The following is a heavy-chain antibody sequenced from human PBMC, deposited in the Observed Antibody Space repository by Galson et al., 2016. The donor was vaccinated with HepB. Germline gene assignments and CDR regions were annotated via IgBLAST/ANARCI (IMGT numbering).Heavy chain of an antibody. D-gene: IGHD1-26*01. V-gene: IGHV5-10-1*01. CDR2: IAPSDAYT. J-gene: IGHJ5*02. CDR3: ARRWYSIGLRWFDP. Sequence: QSGAEVKKPGESLRISCKGSGCSFISNWSSWVRQTPGRGLEWMGSIAPSDAYTTYTPSFEGNVTISVDKSISTAYLQWSSLKASDTAMYYCARRWYSIGLRWFDPWGQGTQVIVSS. CDR1: GCSFISNW.